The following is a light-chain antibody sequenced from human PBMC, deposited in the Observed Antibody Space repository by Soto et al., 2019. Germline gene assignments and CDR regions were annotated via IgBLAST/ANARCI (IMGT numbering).Light chain of an antibody. Sequence: EIVLTQSPVTLSLSPLEIATLSGMASQNVYRSFAWYQQKPGQAPRLLIYDASKRATGIPARFSGSGSGTDFTLTISSLEPEDFAVYFCQHRNNWPLTFGGGTKVDIK. J-gene: IGKJ4*01. CDR1: QNVYRS. V-gene: IGKV3-11*01. CDR2: DAS. CDR3: QHRNNWPLT.